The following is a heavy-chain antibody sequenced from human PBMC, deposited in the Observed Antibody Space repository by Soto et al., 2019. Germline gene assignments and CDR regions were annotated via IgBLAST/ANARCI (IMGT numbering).Heavy chain of an antibody. Sequence: SETLSLTCAVYGGSFSGYYWSWIRQPPGKGLEWIGEINHSGSTNYNPSLKSRVTISVDTSKNQFSLKLSSVTAADTAVYYCARAYSSGRSVDYWGQGTLVTVSS. CDR3: ARAYSSGRSVDY. V-gene: IGHV4-34*01. D-gene: IGHD6-19*01. CDR2: INHSGST. CDR1: GGSFSGYY. J-gene: IGHJ4*02.